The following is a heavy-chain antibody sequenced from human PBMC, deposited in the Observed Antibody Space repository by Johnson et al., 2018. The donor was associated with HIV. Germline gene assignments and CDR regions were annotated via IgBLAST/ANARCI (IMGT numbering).Heavy chain of an antibody. J-gene: IGHJ3*02. D-gene: IGHD2-21*01. CDR1: GFTFSDYY. Sequence: QVHLVESGGGLVKPGGSLRLSCAASGFTFSDYYMSWIRQAPGKGLEWVSYISSSGSTRYYADSVKGRFTISTDNAKNSLYLQMHSLRAEDTAVYYGARGGGDCGGDCFLGAFDIWGQGTMVTVSS. V-gene: IGHV3-11*04. CDR3: ARGGGDCGGDCFLGAFDI. CDR2: ISSSGSTR.